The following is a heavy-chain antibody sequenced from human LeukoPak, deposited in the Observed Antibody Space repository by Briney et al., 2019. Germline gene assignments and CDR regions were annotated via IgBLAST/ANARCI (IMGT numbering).Heavy chain of an antibody. J-gene: IGHJ4*02. CDR1: GFTLSSYY. CDR3: ARVTRDGYKDY. V-gene: IGHV3-53*01. D-gene: IGHD5-24*01. Sequence: RGGSLRLSCAASGFTLSSYYMRWVRQARGKGVEWVSVIYSGGSTYYADSVNGRFTISRDNFKNTLYLQMNSLRAEDTAVYYCARVTRDGYKDYWGQGTLVTVSS. CDR2: IYSGGST.